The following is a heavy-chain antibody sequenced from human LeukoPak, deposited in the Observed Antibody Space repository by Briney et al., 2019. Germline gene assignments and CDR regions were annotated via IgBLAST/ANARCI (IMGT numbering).Heavy chain of an antibody. J-gene: IGHJ4*02. CDR3: ARHQGGGKFDY. Sequence: SETLSLTCAVSGGSISSGGYSWSWIRQPPGKGLEWIGYIYHSGSTYYNPSLKSRVTISVDTSKNQFSLKLSSVTAADTAVYYCARHQGGGKFDYWGQGTLVTVSS. V-gene: IGHV4-30-2*01. CDR1: GGSISSGGYS. CDR2: IYHSGST.